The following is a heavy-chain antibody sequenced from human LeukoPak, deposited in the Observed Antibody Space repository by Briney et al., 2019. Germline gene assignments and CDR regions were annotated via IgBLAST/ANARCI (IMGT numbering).Heavy chain of an antibody. CDR1: SSSGYF. CDR3: ARNGRFCSRGCSGDAFDM. J-gene: IGHJ3*02. D-gene: IGHD2-15*01. V-gene: IGHV4-34*01. CDR2: ISHSGST. Sequence: SETLSLTCAGSSSGYFWSWLRQPPGKGLEWIGEISHSGSTNYNPSLKSRVTISVDTSKNQFSLRLISTTSVDTAIYYCARNGRFCSRGCSGDAFDMWGQGTMVSVSS.